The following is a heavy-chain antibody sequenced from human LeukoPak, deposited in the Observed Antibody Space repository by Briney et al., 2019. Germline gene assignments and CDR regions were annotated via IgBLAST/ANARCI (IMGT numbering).Heavy chain of an antibody. D-gene: IGHD6-6*01. CDR1: GFALSGYS. V-gene: IGHV3-21*01. CDR2: IDRSNSDI. J-gene: IGHJ4*02. CDR3: TRDPGYSSSSISF. Sequence: GGSLRLSCAASGFALSGYSINWVRQAPGKGLEWVSFIDRSNSDIYYADSVKGRFTISRDNARESVFLQLNRLRAEDTAVYYGTRDPGYSSSSISFWGQGTLVTVSS.